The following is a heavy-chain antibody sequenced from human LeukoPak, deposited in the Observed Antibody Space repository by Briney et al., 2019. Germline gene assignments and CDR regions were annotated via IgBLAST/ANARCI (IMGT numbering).Heavy chain of an antibody. Sequence: ASVKVSCKASGYTLTDSYMHWVRQAPGQGLEWLAWINPNSGDTNYAQKSQGRVTVTSDTSISTAYMELSGLTSDDTAVYFCAREEQYRNYFDHWGQGTLVTVSS. D-gene: IGHD1/OR15-1a*01. CDR2: INPNSGDT. CDR1: GYTLTDSY. J-gene: IGHJ4*02. V-gene: IGHV1-2*02. CDR3: AREEQYRNYFDH.